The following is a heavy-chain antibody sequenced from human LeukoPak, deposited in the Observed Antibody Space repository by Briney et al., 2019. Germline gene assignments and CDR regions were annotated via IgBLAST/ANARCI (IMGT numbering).Heavy chain of an antibody. CDR3: ARRSAGGYCTNTCCPNWFDP. Sequence: SETLSLTCAVSGGSINITSYYWGWIRQPPGKGLKWIGRIYYRGSTHYNPSLKSRVTISVDTAKNQLSLKLSSVTAADTAVYYCARRSAGGYCTNTCCPNWFDPWVQG. D-gene: IGHD2-8*01. CDR1: GGSINITSYY. J-gene: IGHJ5*02. V-gene: IGHV4-39*01. CDR2: IYYRGST.